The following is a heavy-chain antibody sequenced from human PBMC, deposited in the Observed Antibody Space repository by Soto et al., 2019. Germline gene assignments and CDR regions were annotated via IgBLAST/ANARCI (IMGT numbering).Heavy chain of an antibody. CDR1: GFTFSSYA. CDR2: ISYDGTNK. V-gene: IGHV3-30-3*01. J-gene: IGHJ4*02. CDR3: ARDRQDY. Sequence: QVHLVESGGGVVQPGRSLRLSCAASGFTFSSYAIHWVRQAPGKGLEWVAFISYDGTNKYYADSVKGRFTISRDNSKNTLYLKMNSPRAEETAVYYCARDRQDYWGQGTLVTVSS.